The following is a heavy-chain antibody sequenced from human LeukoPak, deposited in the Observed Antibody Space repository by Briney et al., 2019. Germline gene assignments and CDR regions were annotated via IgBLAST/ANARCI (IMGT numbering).Heavy chain of an antibody. J-gene: IGHJ4*02. CDR2: INHSGST. Sequence: SETLSLTCAVYGVSFSGYYWSWIRQPPGKGLEWIGEINHSGSTNYNPSLKSRVTISVDTSKNQFSLKLSSVTAADTAVYYCARGRTRRGDYWGQGTLVTVSS. CDR3: ARGRTRRGDY. D-gene: IGHD1-14*01. V-gene: IGHV4-34*01. CDR1: GVSFSGYY.